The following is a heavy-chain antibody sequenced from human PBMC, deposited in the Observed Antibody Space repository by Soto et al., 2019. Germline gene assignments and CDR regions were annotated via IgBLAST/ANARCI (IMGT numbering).Heavy chain of an antibody. J-gene: IGHJ6*02. CDR2: ISDYNGNT. Sequence: QVQLVQSGVEVKKAGASVKVSCKASGYTFSSYGISWARQAPGQGLEWMGWISDYNGNTHYAQKFQGRLIMTTDTSTRTPYMEFRGLSSEDTAVYFCAREGYYSGSGSYSPPRYYGMDVWGQGPTVTVSS. D-gene: IGHD3-10*01. CDR3: AREGYYSGSGSYSPPRYYGMDV. CDR1: GYTFSSYG. V-gene: IGHV1-18*01.